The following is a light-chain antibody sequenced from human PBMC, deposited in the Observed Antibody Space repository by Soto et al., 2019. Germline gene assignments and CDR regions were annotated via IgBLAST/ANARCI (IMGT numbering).Light chain of an antibody. CDR1: SRAVGAYDY. Sequence: QSVLTQPASVSGSPGQSFTISCTGTSRAVGAYDYVSWYQQHPDKAPKLMIYEVSNRPSGVSDRFSGSKSVNTATLTISGLQVEDEADYYCSSYTTSSTRVFGTGNKVTDL. J-gene: IGLJ1*01. V-gene: IGLV2-14*03. CDR2: EVS. CDR3: SSYTTSSTRV.